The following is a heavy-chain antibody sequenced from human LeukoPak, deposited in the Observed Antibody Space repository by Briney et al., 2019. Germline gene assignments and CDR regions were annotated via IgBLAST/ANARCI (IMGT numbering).Heavy chain of an antibody. V-gene: IGHV3-30*02. J-gene: IGHJ3*02. Sequence: GGSLRLSCAASGFTFSSYGMHWVRQAPGKGLEWVAFIRYDGSNKYYADSVKGRFTISRDNSKNTLYLQMNSLRAEDTAVYYCAKGISMVVAGRDAFDIWGQGTMVTVSS. CDR1: GFTFSSYG. CDR2: IRYDGSNK. CDR3: AKGISMVVAGRDAFDI. D-gene: IGHD2-15*01.